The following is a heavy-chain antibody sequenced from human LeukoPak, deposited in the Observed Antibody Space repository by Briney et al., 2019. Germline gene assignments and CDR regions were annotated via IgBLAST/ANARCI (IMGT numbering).Heavy chain of an antibody. V-gene: IGHV4-39*07. J-gene: IGHJ5*02. Sequence: SETLSLTCTVSGGSISSSSYYWGWIRQPPGKGLEWIGSIYYSGSTYYNPSLKSRVTISVDTSKNQFSLKLSSVTAADTAVYYCARVRGSYYRSGWFDPWGQGTLVTVSS. CDR3: ARVRGSYYRSGWFDP. CDR2: IYYSGST. D-gene: IGHD1-26*01. CDR1: GGSISSSSYY.